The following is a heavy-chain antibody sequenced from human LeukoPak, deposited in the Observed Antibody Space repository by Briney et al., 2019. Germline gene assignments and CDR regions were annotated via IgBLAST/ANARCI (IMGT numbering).Heavy chain of an antibody. CDR3: ARDYLPQDVWFGDPGEGFDP. Sequence: GASVKVSCKASGYTFTSYGISWVRQAPGQGLEWVGWISAYNGNTNYAQKLQGRVTMTTDTSTSTAYMELRSLRSDDTAVYYCARDYLPQDVWFGDPGEGFDPWGQGTLVTVSS. CDR1: GYTFTSYG. J-gene: IGHJ5*02. CDR2: ISAYNGNT. D-gene: IGHD3-10*01. V-gene: IGHV1-18*01.